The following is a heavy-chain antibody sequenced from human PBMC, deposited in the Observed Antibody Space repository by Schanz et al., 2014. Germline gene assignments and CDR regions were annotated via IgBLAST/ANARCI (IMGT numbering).Heavy chain of an antibody. CDR3: ARDSRPNYDFLTAYYSIDY. CDR2: ISYDGSNK. CDR1: GFIFSNYG. J-gene: IGHJ4*02. V-gene: IGHV3-30*19. Sequence: QVQLVESGGGVVQPGGSLRLSCAASGFIFSNYGMHWVRQAPGKGLEWVAVISYDGSNKYYADSVKGRFTISRDNAKNTLYLQMNSLRAEDTAVYYCARDSRPNYDFLTAYYSIDYWGQGTLVTVSS. D-gene: IGHD3-9*01.